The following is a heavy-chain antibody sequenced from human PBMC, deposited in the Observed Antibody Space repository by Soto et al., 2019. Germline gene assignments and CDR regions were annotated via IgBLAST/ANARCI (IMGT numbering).Heavy chain of an antibody. CDR2: ISYDGSNK. CDR3: AKDSSGSYYTQFDY. J-gene: IGHJ4*02. V-gene: IGHV3-30*18. CDR1: GFTFSSYG. D-gene: IGHD1-26*01. Sequence: PWGSLRLSCAASGFTFSSYGMHWVRQAPGKGLEWVAVISYDGSNKYYADSVKGRFTISRDNSKNTLYLQMNSLRAEDTAVYYCAKDSSGSYYTQFDYWGQGTLVTVSS.